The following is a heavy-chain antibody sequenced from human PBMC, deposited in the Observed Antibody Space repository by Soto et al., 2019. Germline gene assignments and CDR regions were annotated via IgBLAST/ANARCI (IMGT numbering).Heavy chain of an antibody. J-gene: IGHJ4*02. V-gene: IGHV3-30-3*01. Sequence: QVQLVESGGGVVQPGRSLRLSCAASGFTFSNYALHWVRQAPGKGLEWVAVISYHGSNKYYADSVKGRFTISRDDSKNPLYLQMSSLRAEDTAVYYCARGGYYDTTGHFDYWGQGTLVTVSS. D-gene: IGHD3-22*01. CDR1: GFTFSNYA. CDR3: ARGGYYDTTGHFDY. CDR2: ISYHGSNK.